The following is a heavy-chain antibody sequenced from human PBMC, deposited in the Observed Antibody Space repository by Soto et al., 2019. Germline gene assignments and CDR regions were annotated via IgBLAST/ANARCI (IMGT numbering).Heavy chain of an antibody. CDR1: VDSITTYY. D-gene: IGHD6-13*01. Sequence: SETLSLPSTVSVDSITTYYLSWIRQPAGKGLEWIGRIDTSGNTNYNPSLKSRVTMSVDTSKKQFSLKLTSVTAADTAVYYCARYSNHWFQTAGMDVWGQGTTVTVYS. V-gene: IGHV4-4*07. J-gene: IGHJ6*02. CDR3: ARYSNHWFQTAGMDV. CDR2: IDTSGNT.